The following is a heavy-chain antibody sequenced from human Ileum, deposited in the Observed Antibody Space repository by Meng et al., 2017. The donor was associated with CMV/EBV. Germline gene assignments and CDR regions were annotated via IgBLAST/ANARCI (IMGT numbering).Heavy chain of an antibody. J-gene: IGHJ6*02. D-gene: IGHD2-2*01. CDR3: ARADCSSTSCYFKVGYYYGMDV. V-gene: IGHV3-21*01. Sequence: GESLKISCAASGFTFSSYSMNWVRQAPGKGLEWVSSISSSSSYIYYADSVKGRFTISRDNAKNSLYLQMNSLRAEDTAVYYCARADCSSTSCYFKVGYYYGMDVWGQGTTVTVSS. CDR2: ISSSSSYI. CDR1: GFTFSSYS.